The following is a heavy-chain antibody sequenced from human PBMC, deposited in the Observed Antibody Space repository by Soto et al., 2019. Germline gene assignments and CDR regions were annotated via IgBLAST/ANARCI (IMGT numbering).Heavy chain of an antibody. Sequence: EVQLVESGGGLVQPGESLRLSCAASGFTFDYYWMHWVRQAPGKGLVWVSRVHSDGTTTTYADSVKGRFTISRDNARNTVSRQMSSLRAEDKAIYYCARGDRGGFDLWGHGTVVTVSS. CDR3: ARGDRGGFDL. CDR2: VHSDGTTT. CDR1: GFTFDYYW. J-gene: IGHJ3*01. D-gene: IGHD3-10*01. V-gene: IGHV3-74*01.